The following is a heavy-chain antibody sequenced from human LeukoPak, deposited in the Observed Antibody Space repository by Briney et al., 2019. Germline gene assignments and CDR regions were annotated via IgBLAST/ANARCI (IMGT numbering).Heavy chain of an antibody. CDR2: IYTSGST. Sequence: SQTLSLTCTVSGGSISSGSYYWSWIRQPAGKGLEWIGRIYTSGSTNYNPSLKSRVTISVDTSKNQFSLKLSSVTAADTAVYYCARLNLYSNYVGGYFDYWGQGTLVTVSS. D-gene: IGHD4-11*01. V-gene: IGHV4-61*02. CDR1: GGSISSGSYY. CDR3: ARLNLYSNYVGGYFDY. J-gene: IGHJ4*02.